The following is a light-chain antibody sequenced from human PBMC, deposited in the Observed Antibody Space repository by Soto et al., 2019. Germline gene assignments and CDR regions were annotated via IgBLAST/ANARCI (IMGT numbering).Light chain of an antibody. Sequence: EIVLTQSPATLSVSPGERATLSCRASQSISSSLAWYQQKPGQAPRLLIYDASTRATGIPASLSGSGSGTEFTLTISSLQSEDFAVYYCQQYYDWPITFGQGTRLEIK. J-gene: IGKJ5*01. CDR1: QSISSS. V-gene: IGKV3-15*01. CDR2: DAS. CDR3: QQYYDWPIT.